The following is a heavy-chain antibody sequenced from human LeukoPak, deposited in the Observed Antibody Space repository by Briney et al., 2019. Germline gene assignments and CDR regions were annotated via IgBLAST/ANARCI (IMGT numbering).Heavy chain of an antibody. CDR1: GFIFSSYW. V-gene: IGHV3-7*01. J-gene: IGHJ3*02. D-gene: IGHD3-10*01. Sequence: GSLRLSCAASGFIFSSYWMSWVRQAPGKGLEWVANIKQDGSEKYYVDSVKGRFTISRDNAKNSLYLQMNSLRVEDTAVYYCARLRYYSDGAAFDIWGHGTMVTVSS. CDR2: IKQDGSEK. CDR3: ARLRYYSDGAAFDI.